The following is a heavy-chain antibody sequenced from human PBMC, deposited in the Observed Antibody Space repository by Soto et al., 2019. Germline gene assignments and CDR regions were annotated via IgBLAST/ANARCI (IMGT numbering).Heavy chain of an antibody. CDR2: IYYSGST. CDR1: GGSISSGDYY. D-gene: IGHD2-21*02. V-gene: IGHV4-30-4*01. J-gene: IGHJ6*02. CDR3: ARDQVGVVTAIGYYYGMDV. Sequence: QVQLQESGPGLVKPSQTLSLTCTVSGGSISSGDYYWSWIRQPPGKGLEWIGYIYYSGSTYYNPSLKRRVTISVDTSKNQFSLKLSSVTAADTAVYYCARDQVGVVTAIGYYYGMDVWGQGTTVTVSS.